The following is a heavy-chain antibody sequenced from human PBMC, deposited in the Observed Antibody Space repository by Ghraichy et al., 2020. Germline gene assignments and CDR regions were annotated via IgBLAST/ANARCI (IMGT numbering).Heavy chain of an antibody. CDR3: ARRGGGPRVATSGYRRPGFDY. D-gene: IGHD5-12*01. J-gene: IGHJ4*02. CDR1: GGSFSGYY. Sequence: SETLSLTCAVYGGSFSGYYWSWIRQPPGKGLEWIGEINHSGSTNYNPSLKSRVTISVDTSKNQFSLKLSSVTAADTAVYYCARRGGGPRVATSGYRRPGFDYWGQGTLVTVSS. CDR2: INHSGST. V-gene: IGHV4-34*01.